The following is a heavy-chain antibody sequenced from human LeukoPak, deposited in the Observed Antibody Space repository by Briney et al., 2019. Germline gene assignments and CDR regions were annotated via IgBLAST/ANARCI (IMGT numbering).Heavy chain of an antibody. Sequence: GGSLRLSCAASGFTFSSYAMHWVRQAPGKGLEWVSSISGSGAGKFYAAPVKGRFTTSRDNSKNTLYVQMNSLRAEDTAVYYCAEAAYGDYAGAFDIWGQGTMVIVSS. D-gene: IGHD4-17*01. J-gene: IGHJ3*02. V-gene: IGHV3-23*01. CDR3: AEAAYGDYAGAFDI. CDR2: ISGSGAGK. CDR1: GFTFSSYA.